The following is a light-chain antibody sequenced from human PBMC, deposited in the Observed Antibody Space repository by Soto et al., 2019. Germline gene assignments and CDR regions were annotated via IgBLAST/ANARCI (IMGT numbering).Light chain of an antibody. CDR3: SSLTTSFTYV. V-gene: IGLV2-14*01. CDR2: EVS. Sequence: QSALTQPASVSGSPGQSVAISCTGTSSDVGAYNYVSWYQQHPGTAPKLLLSEVSNRPSGVSDRFSGSKSGNTASLTISGLQAEDEADYYCSSLTTSFTYVFGTGTKVTVL. J-gene: IGLJ1*01. CDR1: SSDVGAYNY.